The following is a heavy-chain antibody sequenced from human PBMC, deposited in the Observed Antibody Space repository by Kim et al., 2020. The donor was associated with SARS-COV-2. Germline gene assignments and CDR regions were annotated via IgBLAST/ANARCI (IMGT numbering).Heavy chain of an antibody. CDR2: IYSTGGT. CDR3: ARGKLGLTP. J-gene: IGHJ5*02. D-gene: IGHD2-21*02. Sequence: SETLSLTCTVSGGSMNNFHWSWMRQPPGGGMEWIGYIYSTGGTSYNPSLRSRVTISLDTSKNHFSLRLSSVTAADTAVYYCARGKLGLTPWGQGSLVTVS. V-gene: IGHV4-59*01. CDR1: GGSMNNFH.